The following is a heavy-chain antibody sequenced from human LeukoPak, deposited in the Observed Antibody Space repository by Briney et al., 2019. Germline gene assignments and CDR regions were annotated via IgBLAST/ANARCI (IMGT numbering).Heavy chain of an antibody. CDR1: GFTFNDYD. CDR2: INWNSFYI. D-gene: IGHD1-14*01. Sequence: GGSLRLSCAASGFTFNDYDINWVRQAPGKGLEWVSGINWNSFYIDYADSVKGRFTISRDSARRSAYLQMNSLTPDDTAFYFCANSRPDRYLDSWGQGTLVTVST. J-gene: IGHJ4*02. V-gene: IGHV3-9*01. CDR3: ANSRPDRYLDS.